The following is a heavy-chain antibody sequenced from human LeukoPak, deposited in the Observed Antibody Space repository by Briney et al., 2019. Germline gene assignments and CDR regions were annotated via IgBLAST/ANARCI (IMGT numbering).Heavy chain of an antibody. CDR3: ARTPSGSDIVVVPAADY. D-gene: IGHD2-2*01. J-gene: IGHJ4*02. CDR1: GGSISSGDYY. CDR2: IYYSGST. Sequence: SQTLSLTCTVSGGSISSGDYYWSWIRQPPGRGLEWIGYIYYSGSTYYNPSLKSRVTISVDTSKNQFSLKLSSVTAADTAVYYCARTPSGSDIVVVPAADYWGQGTLVTVSS. V-gene: IGHV4-30-4*08.